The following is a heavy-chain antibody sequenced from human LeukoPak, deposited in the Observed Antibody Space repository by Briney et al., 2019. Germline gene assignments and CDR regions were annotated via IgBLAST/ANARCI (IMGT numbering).Heavy chain of an antibody. V-gene: IGHV4-34*01. CDR1: GGSFSGYY. D-gene: IGHD6-19*01. CDR2: INHSGST. CDR3: ARGTSGCVRGRFDY. Sequence: SETLSLTCAVYGGSFSGYYWSWIRQPPGKGLEWIGEINHSGSTNYNPSLKSRVTISVDTSKNQFSLKLSSVTAADTAVYYCARGTSGCVRGRFDYWGQGTLVTVSS. J-gene: IGHJ4*02.